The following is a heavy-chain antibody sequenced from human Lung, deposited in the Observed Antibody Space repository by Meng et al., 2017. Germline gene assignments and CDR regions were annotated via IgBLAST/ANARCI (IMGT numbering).Heavy chain of an antibody. Sequence: VRLGQPEAAGKQPGASLKVSCKASVYTFPDYWLHWVRRAPGQGLEWMGRINPKSGDTHYAQRFQGRVTMTGDTSISTAYMELSGLRSDDTAMYYCARDEDISAAGKLFGDYWGQGTLVTVSS. J-gene: IGHJ4*02. CDR3: ARDEDISAAGKLFGDY. CDR2: INPKSGDT. CDR1: VYTFPDYW. D-gene: IGHD6-13*01. V-gene: IGHV1-2*06.